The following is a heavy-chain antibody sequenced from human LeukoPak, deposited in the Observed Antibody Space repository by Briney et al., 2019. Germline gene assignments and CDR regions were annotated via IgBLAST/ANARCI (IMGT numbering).Heavy chain of an antibody. J-gene: IGHJ4*02. Sequence: AGGSLRLSCAASGFTFSSYAMSWVRQAPGKGLEWVSAISGSGGSTYYADSVKGRLTISRDSSKNTLYLQMNSLRAEDTAVYYCAKGSHGYCSSTSCFHLDYWGQGTLVTVSS. CDR3: AKGSHGYCSSTSCFHLDY. V-gene: IGHV3-23*01. CDR1: GFTFSSYA. CDR2: ISGSGGST. D-gene: IGHD2-2*01.